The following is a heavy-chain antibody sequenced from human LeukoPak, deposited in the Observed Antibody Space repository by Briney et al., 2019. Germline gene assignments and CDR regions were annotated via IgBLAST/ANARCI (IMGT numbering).Heavy chain of an antibody. Sequence: SETLSLTCTVSGGSISSGSYYWSWIRQLAGKGLEWIGRIYTSGSTNYNPSLKSRVTISVDTSKNQFSLKLSSVTAADTAVYYCARLSHWFDPWGQGTLVTVSS. CDR2: IYTSGST. J-gene: IGHJ5*02. V-gene: IGHV4-61*02. CDR1: GGSISSGSYY. D-gene: IGHD3-16*02. CDR3: ARLSHWFDP.